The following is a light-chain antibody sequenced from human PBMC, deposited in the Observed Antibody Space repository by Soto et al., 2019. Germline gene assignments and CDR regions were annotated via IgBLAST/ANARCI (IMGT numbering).Light chain of an antibody. CDR1: QSVSSSS. Sequence: EIVLTQSPGTLSLSPGERATLSCRASQSVSSSSLAWYQQKRGQAPRLLIHDASSRATGIPDRFSGSGSGTDFTLTISRLEPEDFAVYYCQQYGGSPRTFGPGTQVDIK. J-gene: IGKJ1*01. V-gene: IGKV3-20*01. CDR2: DAS. CDR3: QQYGGSPRT.